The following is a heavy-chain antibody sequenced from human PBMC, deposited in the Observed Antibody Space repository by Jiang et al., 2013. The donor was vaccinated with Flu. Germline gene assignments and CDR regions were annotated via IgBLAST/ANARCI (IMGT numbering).Heavy chain of an antibody. Sequence: GLVKPSETLSLTCTVSGGSIRNYYWSWIRQPPGKGLEWIGYIYYSGNTNYNPSLKSRVTISVDTSKSHFSLNLSSVTAADTAVYYCARGGYAPWGERTHYFDSWGQGTLVTVSS. J-gene: IGHJ4*02. CDR1: GGSIRNYY. CDR3: ARGGYAPWGERTHYFDS. D-gene: IGHD2-2*01. V-gene: IGHV4-59*01. CDR2: IYYSGNT.